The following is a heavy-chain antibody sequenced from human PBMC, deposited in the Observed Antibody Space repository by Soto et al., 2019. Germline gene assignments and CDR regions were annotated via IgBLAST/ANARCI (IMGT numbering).Heavy chain of an antibody. Sequence: PGGSLRLSCEASGFSFSAYCMSWVRQAPGKGLEWVANIKQDGSEQYYVDSVKGRFTISRNNAKNSLYLQMNSLRAEGTAVFYCARDFDVWGRGTLVTVSS. J-gene: IGHJ2*01. CDR3: ARDFDV. CDR2: IKQDGSEQ. CDR1: GFSFSAYC. V-gene: IGHV3-7*01.